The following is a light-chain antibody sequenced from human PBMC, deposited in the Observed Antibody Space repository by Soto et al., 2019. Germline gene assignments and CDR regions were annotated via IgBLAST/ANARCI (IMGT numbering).Light chain of an antibody. Sequence: EIVLTQSPGTLSFSPGGRATLSCRASQSVSYYLAWYQQKPGQAPRLLIYDASSRATGIPARFSGSGSGTDFTLTISSLESEDFAVYYCQQRSIWPLTFGGGTKVDIK. CDR1: QSVSYY. V-gene: IGKV3-11*01. CDR3: QQRSIWPLT. CDR2: DAS. J-gene: IGKJ4*01.